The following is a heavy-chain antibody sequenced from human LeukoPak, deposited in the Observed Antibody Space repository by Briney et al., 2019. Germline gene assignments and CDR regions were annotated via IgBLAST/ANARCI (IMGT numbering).Heavy chain of an antibody. D-gene: IGHD3-10*01. CDR3: ARRSGIYYPWDY. V-gene: IGHV5-51*01. CDR1: GYTFTSYW. Sequence: GESLKISCQGSGYTFTSYWIGWVRQMPVKGLEWMGSIYPGDSDTKYSPSFQGQVTISVDKSTNTAYVQWSSLKASDTAMYYCARRSGIYYPWDYWGQGTLVTVSS. J-gene: IGHJ4*02. CDR2: IYPGDSDT.